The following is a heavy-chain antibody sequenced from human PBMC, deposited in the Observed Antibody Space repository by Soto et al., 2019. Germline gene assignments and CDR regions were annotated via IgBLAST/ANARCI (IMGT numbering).Heavy chain of an antibody. CDR1: GFTFSSYA. V-gene: IGHV3-30*09. Sequence: GGSLRLSCAASGFTFSSYAMHWVRQAPGKGLEWVAVISYDGSNKYYADSVKGRFAISRDNSKNTLYLQMNSLRAEDTAAYYCAKDLPGPFEYWGQGTLVTVSS. CDR3: AKDLPGPFEY. CDR2: ISYDGSNK. J-gene: IGHJ4*02.